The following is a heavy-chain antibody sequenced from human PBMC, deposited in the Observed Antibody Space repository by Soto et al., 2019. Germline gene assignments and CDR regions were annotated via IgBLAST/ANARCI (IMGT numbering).Heavy chain of an antibody. CDR3: ASPLYSASYYYFDQ. Sequence: GEFLKIPWRASGENFTDYWGGRVRQKTGKGLECMGIIYPGDSDTIYSPSFQGQVTISADMSISTAYLHWNSLNASDTAMYYCASPLYSASYYYFDQWGQGTPVTVSS. D-gene: IGHD1-26*01. V-gene: IGHV5-51*01. CDR1: GENFTDYW. CDR2: IYPGDSDT. J-gene: IGHJ4*02.